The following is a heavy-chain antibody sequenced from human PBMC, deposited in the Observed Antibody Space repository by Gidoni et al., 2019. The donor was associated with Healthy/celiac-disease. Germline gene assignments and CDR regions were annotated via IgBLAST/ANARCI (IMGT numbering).Heavy chain of an antibody. CDR1: GFTFSNAW. D-gene: IGHD6-6*01. V-gene: IGHV3-15*01. CDR3: TTDRRIAAQNFDY. Sequence: EVQLVESGGGLVKPGGSLRLSCAASGFTFSNAWMSWVRQAPGKGLEWVGRIKSKTDGGTTDYAAPVKGRFTISRDDSKNTLYLQMNSLKTEDTAVYYCTTDRRIAAQNFDYWGQGTLVTVSS. CDR2: IKSKTDGGTT. J-gene: IGHJ4*02.